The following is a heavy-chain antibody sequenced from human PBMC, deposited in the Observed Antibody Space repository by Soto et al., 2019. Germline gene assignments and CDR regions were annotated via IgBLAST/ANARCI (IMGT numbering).Heavy chain of an antibody. J-gene: IGHJ4*02. CDR2: VYYTGST. V-gene: IGHV4-30-4*01. Sequence: QVQLQESGPGLVKPSQTLSLTCSVSGGSVSSGVHYWSWIRQPPGKGLELIGYVYYTGSTYYNPSLESRVTISLDTSKNQFSLKMKSVTASDAAVYYCATESSGSSPLHFDFWGQGALVTVSS. D-gene: IGHD6-19*01. CDR1: GGSVSSGVHY. CDR3: ATESSGSSPLHFDF.